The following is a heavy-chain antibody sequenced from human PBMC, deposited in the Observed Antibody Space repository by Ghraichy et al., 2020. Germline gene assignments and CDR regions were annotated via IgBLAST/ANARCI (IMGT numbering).Heavy chain of an antibody. CDR2: INHSGST. Sequence: SETLSLTCAVYGGSFSGYYWSWIRQPPGKGLEWIGEINHSGSTNYNPSLKSRVTISVDTSKNHFSLKLSSVTAADTAVYYCARATHRIQLGYWGQGNLVIVSS. CDR3: ARATHRIQLGY. J-gene: IGHJ4*02. D-gene: IGHD5-18*01. V-gene: IGHV4-34*01. CDR1: GGSFSGYY.